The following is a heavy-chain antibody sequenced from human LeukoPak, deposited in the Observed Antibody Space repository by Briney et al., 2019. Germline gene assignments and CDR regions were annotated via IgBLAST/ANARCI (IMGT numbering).Heavy chain of an antibody. V-gene: IGHV3-49*04. CDR3: TRAFGIVGADGAFDI. Sequence: GGSLRLSCTASGFTFGDYAMSWVRQAPGKGLEWVGFIRSKAYGGTTEYAASVKGRFTISRDDSKSIAYLQMNSLKTEDTAVYYCTRAFGIVGADGAFDIWGQGTMVTVSS. CDR1: GFTFGDYA. CDR2: IRSKAYGGTT. D-gene: IGHD1-26*01. J-gene: IGHJ3*02.